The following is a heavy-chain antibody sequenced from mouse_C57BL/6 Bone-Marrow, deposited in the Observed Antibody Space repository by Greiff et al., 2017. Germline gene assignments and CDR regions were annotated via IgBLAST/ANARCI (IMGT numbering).Heavy chain of an antibody. CDR1: GYTFTGYW. V-gene: IGHV1-9*01. D-gene: IGHD1-1*01. CDR2: ILPGSGST. J-gene: IGHJ1*03. CDR3: ARGLYYYGRSPGWYFDV. Sequence: VQLQQSGAELMKPGASVKLSCKATGYTFTGYWIEWVKQRPGHGLEWIGEILPGSGSTNYNEKFKGKATFTADTSSNTAYMQLSSLTPEDSAIYYCARGLYYYGRSPGWYFDVWGTGTTVTGSS.